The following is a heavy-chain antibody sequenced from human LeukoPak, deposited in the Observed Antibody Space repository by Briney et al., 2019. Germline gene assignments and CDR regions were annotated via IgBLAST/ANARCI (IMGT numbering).Heavy chain of an antibody. J-gene: IGHJ3*02. CDR3: ARQMTTPTLGRTFDK. D-gene: IGHD4-11*01. V-gene: IGHV4-59*01. Sequence: SETLSLTCSVSGDSFTGYYWHWVRLPPGKGLEWIGYVYYSGSETDSNPSLKSRVSMSADSSKNQFSLKLNSVSAADTAVYYCARQMTTPTLGRTFDKWGQGTTVIVSS. CDR1: GDSFTGYY. CDR2: VYYSGSET.